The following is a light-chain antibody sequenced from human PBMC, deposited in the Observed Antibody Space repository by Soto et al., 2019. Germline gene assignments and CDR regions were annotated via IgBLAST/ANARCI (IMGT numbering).Light chain of an antibody. CDR1: SREVGGYNY. CDR3: YSYTTSSTYV. Sequence: QSVLTQPASVSGSPGQSITISCTGTSREVGGYNYVSWYQQHPPKALKLMIYDVSNRPSGVSDRFSGSKSGNTASLTISGLQAEDEADYYCYSYTTSSTYVFGTGTKVTVL. V-gene: IGLV2-14*01. J-gene: IGLJ1*01. CDR2: DVS.